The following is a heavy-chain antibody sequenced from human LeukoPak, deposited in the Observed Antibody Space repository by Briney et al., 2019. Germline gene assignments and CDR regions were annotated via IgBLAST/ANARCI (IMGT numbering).Heavy chain of an antibody. J-gene: IGHJ4*02. D-gene: IGHD3-22*01. V-gene: IGHV4-39*01. CDR1: GGSISSSSYY. Sequence: PSETLSLTCTVSGGSISSSSYYWGWIRQPPGKGPEWIGSIYYSGSTYYNPSLKSRVTISVDTSKNQFSLRLSSVTAADTAVYYCARHADSGYYDSSGYYFIDYWGQGTLVTVSS. CDR3: ARHADSGYYDSSGYYFIDY. CDR2: IYYSGST.